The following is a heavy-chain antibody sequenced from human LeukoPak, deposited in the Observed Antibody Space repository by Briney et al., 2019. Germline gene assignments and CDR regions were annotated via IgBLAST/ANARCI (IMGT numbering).Heavy chain of an antibody. D-gene: IGHD1-26*01. CDR1: GGSISSYY. CDR2: IYYSGST. J-gene: IGHJ4*02. Sequence: SETLSLTCTVSGGSISSYYWSWIRQPPGKGLEWIGYIYYSGSTNYNPSLKSRVTISVDTSKNQFSLKLSSVTAADTAVYYCARGRSGGSYWGGIGYWGQGTLVTVSS. CDR3: ARGRSGGSYWGGIGY. V-gene: IGHV4-59*01.